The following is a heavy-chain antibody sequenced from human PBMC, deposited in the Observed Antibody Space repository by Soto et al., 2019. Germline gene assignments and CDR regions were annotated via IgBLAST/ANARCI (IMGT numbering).Heavy chain of an antibody. CDR3: ARSSMVRYLLFDY. J-gene: IGHJ4*02. D-gene: IGHD3-10*01. V-gene: IGHV1-18*01. CDR2: TSAYNANT. CDR1: GYTFTSYG. Sequence: QVQLVQSGAEVKKPGASVKVSCKASGYTFTSYGISWVRQAPGQGLEWMGWTSAYNANTNYAQKLQGRVTMTTDTFTSTVYMELRGLSSDDAAVYYCARSSMVRYLLFDYWGQGTLVTVSS.